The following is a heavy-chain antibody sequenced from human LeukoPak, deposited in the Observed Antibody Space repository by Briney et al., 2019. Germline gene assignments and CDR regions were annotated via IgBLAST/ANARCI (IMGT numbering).Heavy chain of an antibody. CDR1: GDGVSSNSAA. CDR2: TYYRSKWYN. D-gene: IGHD2-21*01. CDR3: ARAAIPGPLVDYGMDV. V-gene: IGHV6-1*01. J-gene: IGHJ6*02. Sequence: SQTLSLTCAISGDGVSSNSAAWNWIRQSPSRGLEWLGRTYYRSKWYNDYAVSVKSRITINPDTSKNQFSLQLNSVTPEDTAVYYCARAAIPGPLVDYGMDVWGQGTTVTVSS.